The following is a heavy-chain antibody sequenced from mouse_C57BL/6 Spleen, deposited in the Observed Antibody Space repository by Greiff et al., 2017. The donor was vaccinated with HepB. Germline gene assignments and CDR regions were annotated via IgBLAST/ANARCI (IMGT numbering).Heavy chain of an antibody. CDR2: ISSGGSYT. J-gene: IGHJ2*01. CDR1: GFTFSSYG. CDR3: ARCVWDYYGSSPAYFDY. Sequence: EVQLVESGGDLVKPGGSLKLSCAASGFTFSSYGMSWVRQTPDKRLEWVATISSGGSYTYYTDSVKGRFTISRDKAEKTLYLQMSRLKSEDTAMYYCARCVWDYYGSSPAYFDYWGQGTTLTVSS. V-gene: IGHV5-6*01. D-gene: IGHD1-1*01.